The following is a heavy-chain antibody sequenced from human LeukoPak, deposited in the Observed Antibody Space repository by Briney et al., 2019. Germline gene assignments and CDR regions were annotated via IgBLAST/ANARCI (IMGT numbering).Heavy chain of an antibody. Sequence: ASVKVSCKASGYTFTSYGISWVRQAPGQGLEWMGWISAYNGNTNYAQKLQGRVTMTTDTSTSTASMELRSLRSDDTAVYYCAIHYYDSSGYYARDYWGQGTLVTVSS. J-gene: IGHJ4*02. CDR3: AIHYYDSSGYYARDY. D-gene: IGHD3-22*01. CDR2: ISAYNGNT. V-gene: IGHV1-18*01. CDR1: GYTFTSYG.